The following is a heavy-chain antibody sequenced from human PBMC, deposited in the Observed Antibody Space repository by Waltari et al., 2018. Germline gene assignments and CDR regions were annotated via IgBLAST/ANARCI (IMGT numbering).Heavy chain of an antibody. V-gene: IGHV1-2*06. CDR3: ARGKRGSGWGYDAFDI. CDR1: GGTFSSYA. Sequence: QVQLVQSGAEVKKPGSSVKVSCKASGGTFSSYAISWVRQAPGQGLEWMGRINPNSGGTNYAQKLQGRVTMTRDTSISTAYMELSRLRSDDTAVYYWARGKRGSGWGYDAFDIWGQGTMVTVSS. CDR2: INPNSGGT. J-gene: IGHJ3*02. D-gene: IGHD6-19*01.